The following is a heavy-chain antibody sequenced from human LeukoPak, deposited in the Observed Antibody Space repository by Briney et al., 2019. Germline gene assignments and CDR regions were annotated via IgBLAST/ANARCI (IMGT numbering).Heavy chain of an antibody. CDR3: ARDSTTGTERRRFDY. D-gene: IGHD1-1*01. J-gene: IGHJ4*02. Sequence: GASVKVSRKASGYTFTGYYMHWVRQAPGQGLEWMGWMNPNSGNTGYAQKFQGRVTMTRNTSISTAYMELSSLRSEDTAVYYCARDSTTGTERRRFDYWGQGTLVTVSS. CDR2: MNPNSGNT. CDR1: GYTFTGYY. V-gene: IGHV1-8*02.